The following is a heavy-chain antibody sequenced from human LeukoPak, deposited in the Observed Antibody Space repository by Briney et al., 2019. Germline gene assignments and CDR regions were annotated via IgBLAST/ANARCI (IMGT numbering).Heavy chain of an antibody. Sequence: PSETLSLTCAVYGGSFSGYYWSWIRQPPGKGLEWIGYIYYSGSTNYNPSLKSRVTISVDTSKNQFSLKLSSVTAADTAVYYCARVLSSSWAIYYYYYMDVWGKGTTVTISS. CDR3: ARVLSSSWAIYYYYYMDV. J-gene: IGHJ6*03. D-gene: IGHD6-13*01. V-gene: IGHV4-59*01. CDR2: IYYSGST. CDR1: GGSFSGYY.